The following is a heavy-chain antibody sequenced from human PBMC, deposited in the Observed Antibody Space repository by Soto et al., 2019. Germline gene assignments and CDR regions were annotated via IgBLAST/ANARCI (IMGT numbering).Heavy chain of an antibody. Sequence: QVQLVESGGGVVQPGRSLRLSCAASGFPFSSYGMHWVRQAPGKGLEWVAHISYDGSNKHYTDSVKGRFTISRDNSKDMLYLQMSSLRAEDTAVHYCAGGQYFFDSCGQGTRVSVSS. CDR1: GFPFSSYG. J-gene: IGHJ4*02. V-gene: IGHV3-30*03. D-gene: IGHD2-15*01. CDR2: ISYDGSNK. CDR3: AGGQYFFDS.